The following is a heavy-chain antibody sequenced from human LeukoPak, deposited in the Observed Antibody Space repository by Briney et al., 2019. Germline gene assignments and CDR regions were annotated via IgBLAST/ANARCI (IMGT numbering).Heavy chain of an antibody. CDR2: ISAYNGNT. Sequence: ASVKVSCKASRGTFSTYAISWVRQAPGQGLEWMGWISAYNGNTNYAQKLQGRVTMTPDTSTSTAYMELRSLRSGDTAVYYCARMVAATIALDYWGQGTLVTVSS. V-gene: IGHV1-18*01. D-gene: IGHD2-15*01. CDR1: RGTFSTYA. J-gene: IGHJ4*02. CDR3: ARMVAATIALDY.